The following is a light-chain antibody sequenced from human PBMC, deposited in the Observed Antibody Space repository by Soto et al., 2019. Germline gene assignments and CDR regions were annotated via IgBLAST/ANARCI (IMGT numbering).Light chain of an antibody. J-gene: IGKJ5*01. CDR3: QQYNNWPPIT. CDR1: QSVSSN. V-gene: IGKV3-15*01. CDR2: GAS. Sequence: EIVMTQSAATLSVSPGERATLSCRASQSVSSNLAWYQQKPGQAPRLLIYGASTRATGVPATFSGSGSGTEFTLTISSLQSEDFAIYYCQQYNNWPPITFGQGTRLEIK.